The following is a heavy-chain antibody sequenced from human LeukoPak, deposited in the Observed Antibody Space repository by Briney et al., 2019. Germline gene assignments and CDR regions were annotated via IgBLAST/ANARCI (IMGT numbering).Heavy chain of an antibody. V-gene: IGHV3-21*01. CDR1: GFTFSSYS. CDR3: AKEYDSGGYGAYFDY. Sequence: GGSLRLSCAASGFTFSSYSMNWVRQAPGKGLEWVSSISSSSSYIYYADSVKGRFTISRDNAKNSLYLQMNSLRAEDTAVYYCAKEYDSGGYGAYFDYWGQGTLVTVSS. J-gene: IGHJ4*02. CDR2: ISSSSSYI. D-gene: IGHD3-10*01.